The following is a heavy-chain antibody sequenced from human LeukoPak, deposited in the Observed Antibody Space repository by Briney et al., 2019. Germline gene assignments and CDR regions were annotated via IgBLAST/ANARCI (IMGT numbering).Heavy chain of an antibody. CDR2: IGDSGSGG. CDR1: GFNFNYFA. V-gene: IGHV3-23*01. CDR3: SRIKCGGNSGYHFDY. J-gene: IGHJ4*02. D-gene: IGHD4-23*01. Sequence: PGGSLRLSCSASGFNFNYFAMSWISQAPGKGLEWVSTIGDSGSGGSYADSVRGRFTNSRDNSKHIVYLQMHSLRVGDSAVYYCSRIKCGGNSGYHFDYWGQGTLVTVSS.